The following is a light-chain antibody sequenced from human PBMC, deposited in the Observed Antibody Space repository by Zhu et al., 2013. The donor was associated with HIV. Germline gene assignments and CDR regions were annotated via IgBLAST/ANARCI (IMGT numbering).Light chain of an antibody. CDR3: QQYNNYWT. Sequence: DVQLTQSPSSLSASVGDRVTISCRATQGIARYLAWYQQKPGKIPTLLIYTASTLQSGVPSRFSGSGSGTEFTLTISGLQPEDFATYYCQQYNNYWTFGQGTKVEIK. V-gene: IGKV1-27*01. CDR2: TAS. J-gene: IGKJ1*01. CDR1: QGIARY.